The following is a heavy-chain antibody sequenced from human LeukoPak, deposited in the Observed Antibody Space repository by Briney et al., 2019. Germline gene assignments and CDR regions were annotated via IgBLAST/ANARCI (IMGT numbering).Heavy chain of an antibody. CDR3: AKDLWAAGTSAFDI. CDR2: ISWNSGSI. V-gene: IGHV3-9*03. Sequence: GGSLRLSCAASGFTFDDYAMHWARQAPGKGLEWVSGISWNSGSIGYADSVKGRFTISRDNAKNSLYLQMNSLRAEDMALYYCAKDLWAAGTSAFDIWGQGTMVTVSS. D-gene: IGHD6-13*01. CDR1: GFTFDDYA. J-gene: IGHJ3*02.